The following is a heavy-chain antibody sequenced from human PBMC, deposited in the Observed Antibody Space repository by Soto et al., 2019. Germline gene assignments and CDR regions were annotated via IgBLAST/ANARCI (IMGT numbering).Heavy chain of an antibody. CDR2: IYPGDSDT. Sequence: GESLKISCKGSGYSFTSYWIGWVRQMPGKGLEWMGIIYPGDSDTRYSPSFQGQVTISADKSISTAYLQWSSLKAPDTAIYYCARPAGRGVATGHYYGMDVWGQGTTVTVSS. CDR3: ARPAGRGVATGHYYGMDV. J-gene: IGHJ6*02. D-gene: IGHD5-12*01. V-gene: IGHV5-51*01. CDR1: GYSFTSYW.